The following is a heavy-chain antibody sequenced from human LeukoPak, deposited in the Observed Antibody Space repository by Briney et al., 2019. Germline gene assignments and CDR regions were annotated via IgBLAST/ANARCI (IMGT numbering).Heavy chain of an antibody. CDR2: IYNSGIT. CDR1: GGSVSSHF. D-gene: IGHD4/OR15-4a*01. Sequence: SETLSLTCTVSGGSVSSHFWCWIRQPPGKGLEWIGYIYNSGITNYNPSLKSRVTMSVDTSKNQFSLMLRSVTAADTAVYYCARDHLPAGAPGYYVDVWGKGTTVTVSS. J-gene: IGHJ6*03. V-gene: IGHV4-59*02. CDR3: ARDHLPAGAPGYYVDV.